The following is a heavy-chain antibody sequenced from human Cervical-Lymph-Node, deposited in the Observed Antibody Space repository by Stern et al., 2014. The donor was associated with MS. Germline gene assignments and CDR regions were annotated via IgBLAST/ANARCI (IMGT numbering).Heavy chain of an antibody. D-gene: IGHD6-19*01. CDR1: GGSISSYY. CDR3: ARGIAVAGTLGMDV. CDR2: IYYSGST. Sequence: QVQLQESGPGLVKPSETLSLTCTVSGGSISSYYWIWIRQPPGKGLEWIGYIYYSGSTNYNPSLKSRVTISVDTSKNQFSLKLSSVTAADTAVYYCARGIAVAGTLGMDVWGQGTTVTVSS. J-gene: IGHJ6*02. V-gene: IGHV4-59*01.